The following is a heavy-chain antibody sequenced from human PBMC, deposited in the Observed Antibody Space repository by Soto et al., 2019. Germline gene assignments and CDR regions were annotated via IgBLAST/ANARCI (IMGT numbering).Heavy chain of an antibody. CDR1: GYTFTSYD. V-gene: IGHV1-8*01. Sequence: ASVKVSCKASGYTFTSYDINWVRQATGQGLEWMGWMNPNSGNTGYAQKFQGRVTMTRNTSISTAYMELCSLRSEDTAVYYCARGLTRRAKWFDPWGQGTLVTVSS. CDR2: MNPNSGNT. J-gene: IGHJ5*02. CDR3: ARGLTRRAKWFDP.